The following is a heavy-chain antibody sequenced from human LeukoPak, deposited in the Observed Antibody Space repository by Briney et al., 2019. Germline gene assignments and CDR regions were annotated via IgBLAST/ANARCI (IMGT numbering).Heavy chain of an antibody. V-gene: IGHV3-21*01. CDR3: ARDPYSGNYGNYYYYYMDV. CDR1: GFTFSTYT. Sequence: GGSLRLSCAASGFTFSTYTMNWVRQAPGKGLEWVSSISSNSRYIYYADSVRGRFTISRDNAKDSLYLQMNSLGPEDTAVYYCARDPYSGNYGNYYYYYMDVWGKGTTVTISS. D-gene: IGHD1-26*01. J-gene: IGHJ6*03. CDR2: ISSNSRYI.